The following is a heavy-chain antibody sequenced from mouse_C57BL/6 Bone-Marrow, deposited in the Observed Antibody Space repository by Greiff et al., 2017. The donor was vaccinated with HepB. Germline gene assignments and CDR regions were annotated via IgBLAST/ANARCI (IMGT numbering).Heavy chain of an antibody. D-gene: IGHD1-1*01. J-gene: IGHJ4*01. CDR2: ISYDGSN. V-gene: IGHV3-6*01. CDR3: AITTVVATDY. CDR1: GYSITSGYY. Sequence: EVKLMESGPGLVKPSQSLSLTCSVTGYSITSGYYWNWIRQFPGNKLEWMGYISYDGSNNYNPSLKNRISITRDTSKNQFFLKLNYVTTEDTATYYCAITTVVATDYWGQGTSVTVSS.